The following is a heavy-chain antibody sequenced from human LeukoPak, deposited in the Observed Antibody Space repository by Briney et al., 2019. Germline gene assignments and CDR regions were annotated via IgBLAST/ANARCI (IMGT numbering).Heavy chain of an antibody. J-gene: IGHJ4*02. D-gene: IGHD2-2*01. CDR2: IYHSGST. CDR1: GGSFSGYY. Sequence: PSETLSLTCAVYGGSFSGYYWGWIRQPPGKGLEWIGSIYHSGSTYYNPSLKSRVTISVDTSKNQFSLKLSSVTAADTAVYYCARVSTGDIVVVPAQYYFDYWGQGTLVTVSS. V-gene: IGHV4-38-2*01. CDR3: ARVSTGDIVVVPAQYYFDY.